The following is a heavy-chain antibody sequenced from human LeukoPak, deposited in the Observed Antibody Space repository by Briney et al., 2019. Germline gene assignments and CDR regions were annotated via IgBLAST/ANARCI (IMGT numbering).Heavy chain of an antibody. Sequence: SETLSLTCTVSGGSISSHYWSWIRQPPGKGLEWIGYTYYSGSSNYNPSLKSRVTISIDTSKNQFSLKLSSVTAADTAVYYCARGGGYNSIDYWGREPWSPSPQ. J-gene: IGHJ4*02. CDR2: TYYSGSS. CDR3: ARGGGYNSIDY. V-gene: IGHV4-59*11. CDR1: GGSISSHY. D-gene: IGHD5-24*01.